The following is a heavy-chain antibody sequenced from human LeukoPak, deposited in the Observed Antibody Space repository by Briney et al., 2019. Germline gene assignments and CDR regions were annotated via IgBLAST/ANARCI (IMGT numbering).Heavy chain of an antibody. CDR1: GFTFSSYA. CDR2: ISGSGGST. Sequence: GGSLRLSCAASGFTFSSYAMSWVRQAPGNGLEWVSAISGSGGSTYYADSVKGRFTISRDNSKNTLYLQMNSLRAEDTAVYYCAKRRGRGIAAAGTFDYWGQGTLVTVSS. J-gene: IGHJ4*02. CDR3: AKRRGRGIAAAGTFDY. V-gene: IGHV3-23*01. D-gene: IGHD6-13*01.